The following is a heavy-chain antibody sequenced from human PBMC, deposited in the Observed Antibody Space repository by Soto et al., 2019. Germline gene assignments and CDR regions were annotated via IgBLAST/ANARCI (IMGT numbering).Heavy chain of an antibody. J-gene: IGHJ6*02. CDR2: IRSKAYGGTT. CDR1: GFTFGDYA. Sequence: GGSLRLSCTTSGFTFGDYAMSRSRQAPGKGLEWVGVIRSKAYGGTTDYAASVKGRFSISRDDSKSIAYLQMNSLKGEDTGVYYCTRYTYTSRYAYFGMDVWGHGTTVTVSS. D-gene: IGHD6-13*01. V-gene: IGHV3-49*03. CDR3: TRYTYTSRYAYFGMDV.